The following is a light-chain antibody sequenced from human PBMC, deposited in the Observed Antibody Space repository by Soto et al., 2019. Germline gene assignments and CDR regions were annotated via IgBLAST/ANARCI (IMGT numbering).Light chain of an antibody. V-gene: IGLV1-40*01. CDR1: SSNIGAGYD. CDR2: GNS. CDR3: QSYDSSLSGV. Sequence: QLVLTQPHSVSGAPGQRVTISCTGSSSNIGAGYDVHWYQQLPGTAPKLLIYGNSNRPSGVPDRFSGSKSGTSASLAITGLQAEDEVDYYCQSYDSSLSGVFGGGTKVTVL. J-gene: IGLJ3*02.